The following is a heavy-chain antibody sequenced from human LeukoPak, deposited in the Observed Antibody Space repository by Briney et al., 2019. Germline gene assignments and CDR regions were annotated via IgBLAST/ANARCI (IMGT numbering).Heavy chain of an antibody. CDR3: AVTDVLTGYPYYFDY. CDR2: TYYRSKWYN. J-gene: IGHJ4*02. CDR1: GDSVSSNSAA. D-gene: IGHD3-9*01. Sequence: SQTLSLTCAISGDSVSSNSAAWNWIRQSPSRGLEWLGRTYYRSKWYNDYAVSVKSRITINPDTSKNQVSLKLSSVTAADTAVYYCAVTDVLTGYPYYFDYWGQGTLVTVSS. V-gene: IGHV6-1*01.